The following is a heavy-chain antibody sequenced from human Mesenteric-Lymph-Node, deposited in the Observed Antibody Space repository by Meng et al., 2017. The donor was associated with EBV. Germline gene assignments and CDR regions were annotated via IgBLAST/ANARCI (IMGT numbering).Heavy chain of an antibody. CDR2: TYYRSKWYN. CDR3: ARGATSVFDL. Sequence: QVQLQQSGPGLVKPSXTPSLTCGISGDSVSSSSAAWTWIRQSPSRGLEWLGRTYYRSKWYNDYAVFVKSRITINPDTSKNQFSLQLNSVTPEDTAVYYCARGATSVFDLWGRSTLVTVSS. J-gene: IGHJ2*01. CDR1: GDSVSSSSAA. V-gene: IGHV6-1*01.